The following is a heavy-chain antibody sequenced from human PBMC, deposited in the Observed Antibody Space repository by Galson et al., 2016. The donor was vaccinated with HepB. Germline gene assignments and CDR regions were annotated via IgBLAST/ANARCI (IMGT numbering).Heavy chain of an antibody. D-gene: IGHD1-1*01. Sequence: SLRLSCAASGFTFSRYGMHWVRQAPGKGLEWVAVITSDGSKEFYADSVKGRFTISRHNSENTVYLQVNSLRAEDTALYYCARVRIQPERGWNFYYGREIWGQGTTVTVPS. CDR2: ITSDGSKE. J-gene: IGHJ6*02. CDR1: GFTFSRYG. V-gene: IGHV3-30*03. CDR3: ARVRIQPERGWNFYYGREI.